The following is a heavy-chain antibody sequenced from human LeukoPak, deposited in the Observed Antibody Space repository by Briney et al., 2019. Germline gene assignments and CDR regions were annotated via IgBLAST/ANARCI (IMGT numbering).Heavy chain of an antibody. CDR3: ARGGPYYDSFFFDY. CDR2: IYTSGST. CDR1: GGSISSSSYY. D-gene: IGHD3-22*01. V-gene: IGHV4-61*02. J-gene: IGHJ4*02. Sequence: SETLSLTCTVSGGSISSSSYYWSWIRQPAGTGLEWIGRIYTSGSTNYNPSLKSRVTMSVDTSKNQFSLKLSSVTAADTAVYYCARGGPYYDSFFFDYWGQGTLVTVSS.